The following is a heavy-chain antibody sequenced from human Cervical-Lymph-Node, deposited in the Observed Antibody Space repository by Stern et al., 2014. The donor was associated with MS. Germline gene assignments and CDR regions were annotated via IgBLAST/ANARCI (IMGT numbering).Heavy chain of an antibody. J-gene: IGHJ4*02. CDR3: ARVGSSSWYSDY. CDR2: ISTNTGNP. Sequence: QMQLVQSGSELKKPGASVRVSCKASGFTFTRYAMGWVRQAPGQGLEWMGWISTNTGNPRYAQDFTGRFVFSVDTSVSTAYLQISSLKAEDTAVYYCARVGSSSWYSDYWGQGTLVTVSS. V-gene: IGHV7-4-1*02. D-gene: IGHD6-13*01. CDR1: GFTFTRYA.